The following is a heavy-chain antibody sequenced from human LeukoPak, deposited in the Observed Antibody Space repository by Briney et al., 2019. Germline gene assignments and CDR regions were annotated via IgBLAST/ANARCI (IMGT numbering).Heavy chain of an antibody. CDR1: GYTFTGYY. V-gene: IGHV1-2*02. Sequence: ASVKVSCKASGYTFTGYYMHWVRQAPGQGLEWMGWINPNSGGTKYAQKFQGRVTMTRDTSISTAYMELSRLRSDDTAVYYCAIGITMVRGVTYYYYGMDVWGQGTTVTVSS. CDR2: INPNSGGT. CDR3: AIGITMVRGVTYYYYGMDV. D-gene: IGHD3-10*01. J-gene: IGHJ6*02.